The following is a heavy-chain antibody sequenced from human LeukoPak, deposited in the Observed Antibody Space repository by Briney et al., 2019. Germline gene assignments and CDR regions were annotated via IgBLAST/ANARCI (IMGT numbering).Heavy chain of an antibody. Sequence: GGSLRLSCAASGFTFSSYEMTWVRQAPGKGLEWVSYISSSGSTIYYADSVKGRFTISRDNAKNSLYLQMNSLRAEDTAVYYCARDRLWFGELTYSGMDVWGQGTTVTVSS. CDR1: GFTFSSYE. D-gene: IGHD3-10*01. CDR2: ISSSGSTI. J-gene: IGHJ6*02. V-gene: IGHV3-48*03. CDR3: ARDRLWFGELTYSGMDV.